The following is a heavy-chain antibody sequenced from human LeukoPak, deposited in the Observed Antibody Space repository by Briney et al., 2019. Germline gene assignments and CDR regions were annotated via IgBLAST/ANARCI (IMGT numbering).Heavy chain of an antibody. V-gene: IGHV4-39*01. Sequence: SETLSLTCTVSGGSISSSSYYWGWNRQPPGKGLEWIGSIYYSGSTYYNPSLKSRVTISVDTSKNQFSLKLSSVTAADTAVYYCASLRVVRGVIYRYYFDYWGQGTLVTVSS. CDR1: GGSISSSSYY. CDR2: IYYSGST. D-gene: IGHD3-10*01. CDR3: ASLRVVRGVIYRYYFDY. J-gene: IGHJ4*02.